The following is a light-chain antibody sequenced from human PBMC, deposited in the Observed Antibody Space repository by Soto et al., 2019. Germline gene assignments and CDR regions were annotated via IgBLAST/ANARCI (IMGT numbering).Light chain of an antibody. Sequence: DIQMTQSPSSLSVSVGDRVTITCRASETINTWLAWYQQKPGKAPKILIYDASKLERGVPSRLRGSGSGAEFTLTISSLQPDDLATYYCQQYSSYPLTFGGGTKVEL. J-gene: IGKJ4*01. V-gene: IGKV1-5*01. CDR3: QQYSSYPLT. CDR1: ETINTW. CDR2: DAS.